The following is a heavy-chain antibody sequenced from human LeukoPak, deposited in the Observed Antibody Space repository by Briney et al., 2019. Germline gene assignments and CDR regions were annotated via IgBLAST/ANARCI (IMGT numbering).Heavy chain of an antibody. J-gene: IGHJ3*02. Sequence: GASVKVSCKASGYTFTGYYMHWVRQAPGQGLEWMGWINPNSGGTNYAQKFQGRVTMTRDTSISTAYMELSRLRSDDTAVYYCAGGYYYDSSGYYAFDIWGQGTMVTVSS. D-gene: IGHD3-22*01. V-gene: IGHV1-2*02. CDR3: AGGYYYDSSGYYAFDI. CDR1: GYTFTGYY. CDR2: INPNSGGT.